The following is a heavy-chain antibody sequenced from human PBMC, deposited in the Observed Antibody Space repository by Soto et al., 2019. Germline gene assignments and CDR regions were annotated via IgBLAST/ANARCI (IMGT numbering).Heavy chain of an antibody. CDR3: ARDLTRLWYFDL. Sequence: QVQLVQSGAEVKKPGSSVKVSCKASGGTFSNFAISWVRQAPGQGLEWMGGIIPILGTANYAQKFQGRVTISADESTSTAYMELSSLRSEDTAVYFCARDLTRLWYFDLWGRGTLVTVSS. CDR2: IIPILGTA. J-gene: IGHJ2*01. CDR1: GGTFSNFA. V-gene: IGHV1-69*11.